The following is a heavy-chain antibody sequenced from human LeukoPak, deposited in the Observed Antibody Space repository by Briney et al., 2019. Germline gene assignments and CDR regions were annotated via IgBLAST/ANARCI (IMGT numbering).Heavy chain of an antibody. D-gene: IGHD6-19*01. CDR3: ARVSSSGWYSFDY. Sequence: GASVKVSCKASGYTFTGYYMHWVRKAPGQGLEWMGWINPNSGGTNYAQKFQGRVTMTRDTSISTAYMELSRLRSDDTAVYYCARVSSSGWYSFDYWGQGTLVTVSS. CDR2: INPNSGGT. J-gene: IGHJ4*02. CDR1: GYTFTGYY. V-gene: IGHV1-2*02.